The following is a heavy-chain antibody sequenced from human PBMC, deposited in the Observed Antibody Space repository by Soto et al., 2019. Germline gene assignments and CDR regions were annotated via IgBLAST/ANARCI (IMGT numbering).Heavy chain of an antibody. Sequence: GGSLSLSCAASGFTFSSYSMNWVRQAPGKGLDFVSSSSSSSSYIYYADSVKGRFTISRDNANNSLYLQMNSLRAEDTAVYYCARDLDDFWSGYSWNYWGQGTLVTVSS. D-gene: IGHD3-3*01. V-gene: IGHV3-21*01. CDR3: ARDLDDFWSGYSWNY. CDR2: SSSSSSYI. J-gene: IGHJ4*02. CDR1: GFTFSSYS.